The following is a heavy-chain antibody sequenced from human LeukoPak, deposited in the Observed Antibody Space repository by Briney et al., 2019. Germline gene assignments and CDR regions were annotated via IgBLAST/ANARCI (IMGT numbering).Heavy chain of an antibody. V-gene: IGHV3-15*01. J-gene: IGHJ6*03. CDR3: TTDGGYSYGLVEDPPPTSYYYYMDV. CDR1: GFTFSNAW. Sequence: GGSLRLSCAASGFTFSNAWMSWVRQAPGKGLEWVGRIKSKTDGGTTDYAAPVKGRFTISRDDSKNTLYLQMNSLKTEDTAVYYCTTDGGYSYGLVEDPPPTSYYYYMDVWGKGTTVTVSS. D-gene: IGHD5-18*01. CDR2: IKSKTDGGTT.